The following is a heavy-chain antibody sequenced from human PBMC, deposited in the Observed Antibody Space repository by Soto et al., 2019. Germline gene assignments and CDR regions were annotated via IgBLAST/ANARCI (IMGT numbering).Heavy chain of an antibody. J-gene: IGHJ6*02. V-gene: IGHV3-30*03. D-gene: IGHD4-4*01. Sequence: PGGSLRLSCAASGFTFTSYGMHWVRQAPGKGLEWMALILHDGSAEYYADSVKGRFTISRDNSKNTLYLQMNSLRAEDTAVYHCARSRDGYSFYFYYGMDGWGQGTTVTVSS. CDR3: ARSRDGYSFYFYYGMDG. CDR1: GFTFTSYG. CDR2: ILHDGSAE.